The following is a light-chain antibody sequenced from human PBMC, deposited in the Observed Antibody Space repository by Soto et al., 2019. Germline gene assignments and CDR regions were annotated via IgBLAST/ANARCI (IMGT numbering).Light chain of an antibody. CDR2: DAS. CDR1: QSVSSY. V-gene: IGKV3-11*01. Sequence: TLSLSPGERATLSCRASQSVSSYLAWYQQKPGQAPNLLIYDASNWATGIPAMFSGSGFGTDFTLTFSSLEPGDFAVYYCQQRSNWPVTFGQGTKVDIK. CDR3: QQRSNWPVT. J-gene: IGKJ1*01.